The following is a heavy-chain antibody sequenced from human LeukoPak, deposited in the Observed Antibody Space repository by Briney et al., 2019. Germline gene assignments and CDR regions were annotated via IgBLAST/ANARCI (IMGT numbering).Heavy chain of an antibody. J-gene: IGHJ4*01. CDR1: GFTFSNSA. V-gene: IGHV3-23*01. Sequence: GGSLRLSCAASGFTFSNSAMSWVRQAPGKGLEWVSTLSGSGITTYYADSVKGRFTISRDNSKNTLYLQMNSLRAEDTAVYYCAKGIYSSGWSYFDHWGHGTLVTVSS. CDR3: AKGIYSSGWSYFDH. D-gene: IGHD6-19*01. CDR2: LSGSGITT.